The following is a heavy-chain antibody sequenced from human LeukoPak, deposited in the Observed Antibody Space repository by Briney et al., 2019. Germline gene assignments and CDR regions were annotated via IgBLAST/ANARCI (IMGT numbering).Heavy chain of an antibody. Sequence: ASVKVSCKGSGYNFDRYGANWVRQAPGQGLEWVGWISTYNGNTFYAQKFEGRVSMTTDTSTNTVYVDLRSLRSDDTAVYYCARDLEHCRNIICSNSAYWGQGTLVTVSS. CDR3: ARDLEHCRNIICSNSAY. CDR1: GYNFDRYG. V-gene: IGHV1-18*04. D-gene: IGHD2-2*01. J-gene: IGHJ4*02. CDR2: ISTYNGNT.